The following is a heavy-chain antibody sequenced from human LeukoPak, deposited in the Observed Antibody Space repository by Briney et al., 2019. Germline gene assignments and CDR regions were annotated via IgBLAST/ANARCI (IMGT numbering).Heavy chain of an antibody. V-gene: IGHV3-53*01. CDR1: GFTVSGNH. CDR2: IYSGGKT. CDR3: ARLTGSYYFDY. D-gene: IGHD3-9*01. J-gene: IGHJ4*02. Sequence: GGSLRLSCAASGFTVSGNHMTWVRQAPGKGLEWVSVIYSGGKTYYADSVKGRLTNSRDNSKNTLYLQMNTLRAEDTAVYYCARLTGSYYFDYWGQGTLVTVSS.